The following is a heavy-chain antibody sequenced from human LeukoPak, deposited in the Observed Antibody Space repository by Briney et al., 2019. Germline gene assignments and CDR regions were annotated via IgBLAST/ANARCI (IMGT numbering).Heavy chain of an antibody. Sequence: GGSLRLPCAASGFTVSSNYMSWVRQAPGKGLEWVSVIYSGGSTYYADSVKGRFTISRDNSKNTLYLQMNSLRAEDTAVYYCARHYYDSSGPNFDYWGQGTLVTVSS. CDR1: GFTVSSNY. CDR3: ARHYYDSSGPNFDY. D-gene: IGHD3-22*01. CDR2: IYSGGST. V-gene: IGHV3-53*01. J-gene: IGHJ4*02.